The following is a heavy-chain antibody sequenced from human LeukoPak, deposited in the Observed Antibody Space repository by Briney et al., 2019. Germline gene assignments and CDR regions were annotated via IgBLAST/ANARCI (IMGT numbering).Heavy chain of an antibody. CDR3: AGSRYCSGGSCYSVPNWFDP. CDR1: GGSFSGSY. J-gene: IGHJ5*02. D-gene: IGHD2-15*01. V-gene: IGHV4-34*01. CDR2: IHPSGIT. Sequence: SETLSLTCAVYGGSFSGSYWSWIRQPPGKGLEWIGEIHPSGITNYNPSLKSRVSISIDTSKNQFSLKLTSVTAADTAVYYCAGSRYCSGGSCYSVPNWFDPWGQGTLVTVSS.